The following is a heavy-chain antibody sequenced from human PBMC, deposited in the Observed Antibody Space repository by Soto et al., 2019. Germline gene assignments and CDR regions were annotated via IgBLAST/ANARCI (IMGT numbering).Heavy chain of an antibody. CDR3: ARHLAPFYMDV. J-gene: IGHJ6*03. CDR2: IYYSGST. CDR1: GGSISSSSYY. Sequence: QLQLQESGPGLVKPSETLSLTCTVSGGSISSSSYYWGWIRQPPGKGLEWIGSIYYSGSTYYNPSLKSRVTISVDTSKNQFSLKLSSVTAADTAVYYCARHLAPFYMDVWGKGTTVTVSS. V-gene: IGHV4-39*01.